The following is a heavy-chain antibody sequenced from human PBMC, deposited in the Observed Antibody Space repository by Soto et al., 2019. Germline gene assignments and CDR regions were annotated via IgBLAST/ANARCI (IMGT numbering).Heavy chain of an antibody. V-gene: IGHV3-23*01. J-gene: IGHJ4*02. CDR2: ISGSGGST. CDR3: AKAEVLMTTVSNFDY. D-gene: IGHD4-17*01. Sequence: GGSLRLSCAASGFTFSSYAMSWVRQAPGKGLEWVSAISGSGGSTYYADSVKGRFTISRDNSKNTLYLQMNSLRAEDTAVYYCAKAEVLMTTVSNFDYWGQGTLVTVSS. CDR1: GFTFSSYA.